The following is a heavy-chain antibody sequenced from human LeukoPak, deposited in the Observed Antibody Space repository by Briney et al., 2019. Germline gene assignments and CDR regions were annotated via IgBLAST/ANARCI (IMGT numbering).Heavy chain of an antibody. Sequence: SETLSLTCTVSSGSMNSYYWGWVRQPAGRGLEWIGRIYTTGKTDYDPSLKSRLTMSVDTSKRQFSLNLRSVSAADTAIYYCARHGYAASHYFLDYWSQGTLVTVSS. CDR2: IYTTGKT. J-gene: IGHJ4*02. D-gene: IGHD3-16*01. V-gene: IGHV4-4*07. CDR1: SGSMNSYY. CDR3: ARHGYAASHYFLDY.